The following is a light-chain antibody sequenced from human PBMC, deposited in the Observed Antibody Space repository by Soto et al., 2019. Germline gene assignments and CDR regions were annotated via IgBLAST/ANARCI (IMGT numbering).Light chain of an antibody. V-gene: IGKV3-20*01. CDR2: GAS. Sequence: EIVLTQSPCTLSLSPGDRATLSCRASQTVSNNYLAWCQQKPGQAPRVIMYGASRRATGIPDRFSGGGSGTDFTLTISRLEPEDFAVYYCQQFGTSPSITFGHGTRLEIK. CDR3: QQFGTSPSIT. CDR1: QTVSNNY. J-gene: IGKJ5*01.